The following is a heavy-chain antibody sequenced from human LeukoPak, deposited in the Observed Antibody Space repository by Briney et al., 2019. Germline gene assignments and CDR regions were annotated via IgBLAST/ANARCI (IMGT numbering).Heavy chain of an antibody. CDR2: IYISGST. Sequence: SETLSLTCTVSGGSISYYYWSWIRQPAGGGLEWIGRIYISGSTNYNPSLKSRVTISIDKSNNQFFLKLNSVTAADTAVYYCARESPTYSGGWYKDFWGQGTLVTVSS. D-gene: IGHD6-19*01. CDR3: ARESPTYSGGWYKDF. J-gene: IGHJ4*02. V-gene: IGHV4-4*07. CDR1: GGSISYYY.